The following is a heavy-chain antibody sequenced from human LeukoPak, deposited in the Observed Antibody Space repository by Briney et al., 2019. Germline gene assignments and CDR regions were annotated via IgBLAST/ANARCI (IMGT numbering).Heavy chain of an antibody. CDR2: IYPGDSDT. D-gene: IGHD4-23*01. J-gene: IGHJ3*02. CDR1: GYSFTSYW. Sequence: PGESLKISCKGSGYSFTSYWIGWVRQMPGKGLEWMGIIYPGDSDTRYSPSFQGQVTISADKSISTAYLQWSSLKASDTAMYYCARQYNGGKPTGDAFDIWGQGTMVTVSS. CDR3: ARQYNGGKPTGDAFDI. V-gene: IGHV5-51*01.